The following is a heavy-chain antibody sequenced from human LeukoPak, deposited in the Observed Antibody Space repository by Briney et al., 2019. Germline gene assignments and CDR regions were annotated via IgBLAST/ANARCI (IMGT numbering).Heavy chain of an antibody. V-gene: IGHV4-39*07. Sequence: NPSETLSLTCTVSGGSISSSSYYWGWIRQPPGKGLEWIGSIYYSGSTYYNPSLKSRVTISVDTSKNQFSLKLSSVTAADTAVYYCASRTARGYSYGERFDYWGQGTLVTVSS. D-gene: IGHD5-18*01. CDR2: IYYSGST. CDR1: GGSISSSSYY. CDR3: ASRTARGYSYGERFDY. J-gene: IGHJ4*02.